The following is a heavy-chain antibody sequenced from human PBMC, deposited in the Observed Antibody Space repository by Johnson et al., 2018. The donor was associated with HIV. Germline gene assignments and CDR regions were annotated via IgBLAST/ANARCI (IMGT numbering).Heavy chain of an antibody. D-gene: IGHD5-18*01. Sequence: VQLVESGGGLVKPGGSLRLSCVASGFTFSDYFMTWVRQAPGKGLEWVANIKQDGSETYYVDSVKGRFTISRDNAKNSLNLQMNSLRAEDTAVYYCARGYSYEWRGELDAFDIWGQGTIVTVSS. J-gene: IGHJ3*02. V-gene: IGHV3-7*03. CDR1: GFTFSDYF. CDR2: IKQDGSET. CDR3: ARGYSYEWRGELDAFDI.